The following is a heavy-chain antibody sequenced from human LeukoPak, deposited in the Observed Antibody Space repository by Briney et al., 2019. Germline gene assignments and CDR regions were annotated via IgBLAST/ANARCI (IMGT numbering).Heavy chain of an antibody. J-gene: IGHJ4*02. D-gene: IGHD6-19*01. CDR3: ARDLLSTAGYFDY. Sequence: SETLSLTCTVSGGSISSYYWSWIRQPPGKGLEWIGYIYYSGSTNYNPSLKGRVTISVDTSKNQFSLKLSSVTAADTAVYYCARDLLSTAGYFDYWGQGTLVTVSS. CDR1: GGSISSYY. CDR2: IYYSGST. V-gene: IGHV4-59*01.